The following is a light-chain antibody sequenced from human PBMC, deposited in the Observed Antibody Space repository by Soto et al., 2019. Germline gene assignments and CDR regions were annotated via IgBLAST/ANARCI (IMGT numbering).Light chain of an antibody. V-gene: IGKV1-5*01. CDR1: QSINRW. CDR2: DAS. Sequence: IQMTQSPSTLSASIEDTVTITCPASQSINRWLAWYQQKPGEAPKLLIYDASSLESGVPSRFSGSGSGTEFTLTISSLQAEDFATYYCLQHNSYPWTFGQGTKVDIK. CDR3: LQHNSYPWT. J-gene: IGKJ1*01.